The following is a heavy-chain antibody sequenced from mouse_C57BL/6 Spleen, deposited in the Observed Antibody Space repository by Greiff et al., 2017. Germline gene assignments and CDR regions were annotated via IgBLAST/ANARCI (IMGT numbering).Heavy chain of an antibody. CDR3: ASGAAYYFDY. J-gene: IGHJ2*01. CDR1: GYTFTSYT. V-gene: IGHV1-4*01. D-gene: IGHD3-3*01. Sequence: VQLQQSGAELARPGASVKMSCKASGYTFTSYTMHWVKQRPGQGLEWIGYINPSSGYTKYNQKFKDKATLTADKSSSTAYMQLSSLTSEDSAVYYCASGAAYYFDYWGQGTTLTVSS. CDR2: INPSSGYT.